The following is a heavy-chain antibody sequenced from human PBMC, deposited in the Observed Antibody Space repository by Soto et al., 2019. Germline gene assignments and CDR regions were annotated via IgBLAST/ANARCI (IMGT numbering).Heavy chain of an antibody. CDR1: GFTFSSYA. D-gene: IGHD2-2*01. CDR3: ARYIPGVRYYGMDV. J-gene: IGHJ6*02. V-gene: IGHV3-23*01. CDR2: IGESGTPT. Sequence: PGGSLRLSCAASGFTFSSYAMKWVRQAPGKGLEWVSLIGESGTPTYYAGSVKGRFTISRDNSGNTLFLEMYSLRAEDTAVYYCARYIPGVRYYGMDVWGQGTTVTVS.